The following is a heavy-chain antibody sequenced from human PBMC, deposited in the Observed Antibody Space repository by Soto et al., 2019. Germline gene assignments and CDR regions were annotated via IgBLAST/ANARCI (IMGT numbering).Heavy chain of an antibody. V-gene: IGHV4-59*08. CDR2: IFYSGNT. Sequence: QVQLQESGPGLVKPSETLSLTCTVSGGSINSYYWSWIRQSPGKGLEWIGYIFYSGNTNYNPSLNSRLTVSVDTSKNQFSLKLTSVTDADTAVYYCARHAPGGPFDSWGQGTLVTVSS. J-gene: IGHJ4*02. CDR1: GGSINSYY. CDR3: ARHAPGGPFDS.